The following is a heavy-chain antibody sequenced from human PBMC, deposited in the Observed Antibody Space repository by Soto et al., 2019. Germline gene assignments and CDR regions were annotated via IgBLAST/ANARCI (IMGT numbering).Heavy chain of an antibody. D-gene: IGHD5-12*01. CDR1: GFTFSRYG. CDR3: ARDMEFVDIVSTIVHLYSFSGMDV. V-gene: IGHV3-33*01. CDR2: IWYDGSNK. J-gene: IGHJ6*02. Sequence: QVEVVESGGGVVQAGRSLRLSCEVSGFTFSRYGMHWVRQAPGKGLEWVAFIWYDGSNKNYGDSVKGRFTVSRDDLKNTVYLQIKSLRAEDTAVYYCARDMEFVDIVSTIVHLYSFSGMDVWGQGTTVTVSS.